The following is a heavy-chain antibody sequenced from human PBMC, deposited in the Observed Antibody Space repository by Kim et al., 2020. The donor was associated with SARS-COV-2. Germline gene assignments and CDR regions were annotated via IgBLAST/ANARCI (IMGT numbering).Heavy chain of an antibody. CDR1: GGSFSGYY. CDR3: ARGSNTNSWYGVRFWIDP. CDR2: INHSGST. V-gene: IGHV4-34*01. D-gene: IGHD6-13*01. Sequence: SETLSLTCAVYGGSFSGYYWSWIRQPPGKGLEWIGEINHSGSTNYNPYLKSRVTISVDTSKNQPSLKLSSGTDEDTAVYYCARGSNTNSWYGVRFWIDPWGQRTLVTVSS. J-gene: IGHJ5*02.